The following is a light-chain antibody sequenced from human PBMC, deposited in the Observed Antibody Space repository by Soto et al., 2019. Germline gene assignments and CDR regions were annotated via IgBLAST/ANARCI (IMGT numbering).Light chain of an antibody. CDR1: QGIGDT. CDR2: GAS. V-gene: IGKV3-20*01. J-gene: IGKJ5*01. Sequence: VKRESPSTLPVSPGEGVTLTCRASQGIGDTLAWYQHKPGQAPRLLIFGASTRATGIPDRFSGSGAGAYFNLTISRLEPADFGVYYCQQYGSSHTFGQGTGLDI. CDR3: QQYGSSHT.